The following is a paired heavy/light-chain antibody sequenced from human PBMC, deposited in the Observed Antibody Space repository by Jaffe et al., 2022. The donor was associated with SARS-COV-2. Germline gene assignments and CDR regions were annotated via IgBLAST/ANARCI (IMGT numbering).Heavy chain of an antibody. J-gene: IGHJ4*02. CDR3: ARGHWGLDY. V-gene: IGHV3-11*01. CDR2: ISDSGSST. CDR1: GFTFSDHY. D-gene: IGHD3-16*01. Sequence: QVQLVESGGALVSPGGSLRLSCAASGFTFSDHYMSWIRQAPGKGLEWVSYISDSGSSTDYADSVKGRFTISRDNTKNSLYLQMNSLRVEDTAFYYCARGHWGLDYWGQGTLVTLSS.
Light chain of an antibody. J-gene: IGKJ2*01. CDR1: QSVFSSSNSRNQ. CDR3: QQYYLTPYT. Sequence: DIVMTQSPDSLAVSLGERATINCKSSQSVFSSSNSRNQLGWYQQKPGQPPRLLIYWASTRYSGVPDRFSGSGSGTDFTLTISRLQAEDVAVYYCQQYYLTPYTFGQGTKLEIK. CDR2: WAS. V-gene: IGKV4-1*01.